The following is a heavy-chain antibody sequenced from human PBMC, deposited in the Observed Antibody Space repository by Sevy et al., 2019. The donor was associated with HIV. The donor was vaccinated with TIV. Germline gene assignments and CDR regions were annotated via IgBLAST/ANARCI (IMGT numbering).Heavy chain of an antibody. CDR1: GFTFSSYG. CDR3: AKELAYYGGDCYSQATYYYYYGMDV. Sequence: GSLRLSCAASGFTFSSYGMHWVRQAPGKGLEWVAVISYDGSNKYYADSVKGRFTISRDNSKNTLYLQMNSLRAEDTAVYYCAKELAYYGGDCYSQATYYYYYGMDVWGQGTTVTVSS. J-gene: IGHJ6*02. V-gene: IGHV3-30*18. D-gene: IGHD2-21*02. CDR2: ISYDGSNK.